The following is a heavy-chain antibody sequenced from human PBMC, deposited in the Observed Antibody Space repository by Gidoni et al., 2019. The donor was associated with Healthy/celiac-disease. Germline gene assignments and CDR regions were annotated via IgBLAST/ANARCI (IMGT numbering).Heavy chain of an antibody. CDR3: ARRPMRGAFDY. D-gene: IGHD3-16*01. J-gene: IGHJ4*02. CDR2: IYYRGST. CDR1: GGSISSSSYY. Sequence: QLQLQESGPGLVKPSETLSRTCTVSGGSISSSSYYWGWIRQPPGKGLEWIGSIYYRGSTYYNPSLKSRVAISVDTSKNQFSLKLSSVTAADTAVYYCARRPMRGAFDYWGQGTLVTVSS. V-gene: IGHV4-39*01.